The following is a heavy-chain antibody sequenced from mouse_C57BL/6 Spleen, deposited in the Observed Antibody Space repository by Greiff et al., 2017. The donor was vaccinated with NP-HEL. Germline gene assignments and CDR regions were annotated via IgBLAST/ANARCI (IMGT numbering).Heavy chain of an antibody. D-gene: IGHD2-1*01. V-gene: IGHV3-6*01. CDR2: ISYDGSN. Sequence: VQLKESGPGLVKPSQSLSLTCSVTGYSITSGYYWNWIRQFPGNKLEWMGYISYDGSNNYNPSLKNRISITRDTSKNQFFLKLNSVTTEDTATYYCARETLYYGNYVYAMDYWGQGTSVTVSS. CDR3: ARETLYYGNYVYAMDY. J-gene: IGHJ4*01. CDR1: GYSITSGYY.